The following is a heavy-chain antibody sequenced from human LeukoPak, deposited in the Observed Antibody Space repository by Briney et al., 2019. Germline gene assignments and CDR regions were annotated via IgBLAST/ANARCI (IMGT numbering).Heavy chain of an antibody. Sequence: GTSVKVSCKASGFTFTSSAMQWVRQARGQRLEWIGWIVVGSGNTNYAQKFQERVTITRNMSTSTAYMELSSLRSEDTAVSYCAAIYCSGGSCPYWYFDLWGRGTLVTVSS. CDR3: AAIYCSGGSCPYWYFDL. V-gene: IGHV1-58*02. CDR1: GFTFTSSA. CDR2: IVVGSGNT. J-gene: IGHJ2*01. D-gene: IGHD2-15*01.